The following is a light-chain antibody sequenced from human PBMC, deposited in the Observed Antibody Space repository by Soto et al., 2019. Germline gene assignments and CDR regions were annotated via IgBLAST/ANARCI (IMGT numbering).Light chain of an antibody. CDR2: GAS. CDR3: QQYNNWPLT. V-gene: IGKV3-15*01. CDR1: QSVSSSY. Sequence: EIVLTQSPGTPSLSPGERATLSCRASQSVSSSYLAWYQQKPGQAPRLLIYGASSRATGIPARFSGSGSGTEFTLTISSLQSEDFAVYYCQQYNNWPLTFGQGTKVDIK. J-gene: IGKJ1*01.